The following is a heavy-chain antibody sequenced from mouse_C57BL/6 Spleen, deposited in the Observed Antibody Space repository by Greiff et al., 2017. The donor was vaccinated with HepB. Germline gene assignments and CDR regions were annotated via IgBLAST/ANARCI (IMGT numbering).Heavy chain of an antibody. J-gene: IGHJ4*01. Sequence: VQGVESGPGLVQPSQSLSITCTVSGFSLTSYGVHWVRQSPGKGLEWLGVIWSGGSTDYNAAFISRLSISKDNSKSQVFFKMNSLQADDTAIYYCARKGGYYYGSSYGYYAMDYWGQGTSVTVSS. D-gene: IGHD1-1*01. CDR2: IWSGGST. V-gene: IGHV2-2*01. CDR1: GFSLTSYG. CDR3: ARKGGYYYGSSYGYYAMDY.